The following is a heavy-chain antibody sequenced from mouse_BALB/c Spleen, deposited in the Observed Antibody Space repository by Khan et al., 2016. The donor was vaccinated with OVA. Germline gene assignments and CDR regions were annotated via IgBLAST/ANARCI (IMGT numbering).Heavy chain of an antibody. CDR2: ISSGGDYT. CDR1: GFIFSSYS. V-gene: IGHV5-6*01. D-gene: IGHD4-1*01. CDR3: ASHLTGSFAY. Sequence: EVKLVESGGDLVKPGGSLKLSCAASGFIFSSYSMSWVHQTPDKRLEWVATISSGGDYTYYPDNVKGRFTISRDNAKNTLYLQMSSLKSEDTAMYYCASHLTGSFAYWGQGTLVTVSA. J-gene: IGHJ3*01.